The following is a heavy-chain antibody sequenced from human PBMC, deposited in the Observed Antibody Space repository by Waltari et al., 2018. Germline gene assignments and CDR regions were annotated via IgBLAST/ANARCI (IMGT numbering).Heavy chain of an antibody. CDR1: GGSSSSGSYY. D-gene: IGHD6-19*01. CDR3: ARDNPYSSGWFDY. V-gene: IGHV4-61*02. CDR2: IYTSGST. J-gene: IGHJ4*02. Sequence: QVQLQESGPGLVKPSQTLSLTCTVSGGSSSSGSYYWSWIRQPAGKGLEWIGRIYTSGSTNYNPSLKSRVTISVDTSKNQFSLKLSSVTAADTAVYYCARDNPYSSGWFDYWGQGTLVTVSS.